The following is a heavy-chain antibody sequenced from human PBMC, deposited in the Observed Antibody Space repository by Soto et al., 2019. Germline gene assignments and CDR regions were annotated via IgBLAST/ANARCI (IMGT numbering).Heavy chain of an antibody. D-gene: IGHD5-18*01. Sequence: GGSLRLSCAASGFTFSSYWMSWVRQAPGKGLEWVANIKQDGSEKYYVDSVKGRFTISRDNAKNSLYLQMSSLRAEDTAVYYCARVGGYSYGPGAFDIGGQGTKGTVS. V-gene: IGHV3-7*04. CDR3: ARVGGYSYGPGAFDI. CDR2: IKQDGSEK. CDR1: GFTFSSYW. J-gene: IGHJ3*02.